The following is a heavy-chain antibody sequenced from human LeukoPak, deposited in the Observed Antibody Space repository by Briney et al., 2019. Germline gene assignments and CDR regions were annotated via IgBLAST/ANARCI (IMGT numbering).Heavy chain of an antibody. CDR2: ISHDGSSK. D-gene: IGHD1-26*01. CDR1: GFSFSNYG. J-gene: IGHJ4*02. CDR3: ARVDWEGSGTYYFDS. V-gene: IGHV3-30-3*01. Sequence: GGSLRLSCAASGFSFSNYGMHWVRQAPGKGLEWVAVISHDGSSKYYADSVKGRFTISRDNSKNTLFLQMDGVTTEDTAVYFCARVDWEGSGTYYFDSWGQGTLVTVSS.